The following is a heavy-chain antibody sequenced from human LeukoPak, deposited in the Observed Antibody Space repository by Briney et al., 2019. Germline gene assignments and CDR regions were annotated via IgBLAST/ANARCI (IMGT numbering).Heavy chain of an antibody. D-gene: IGHD3-22*01. CDR2: IWYDGSNK. CDR3: AKDINYVSSGYFIDY. J-gene: IGHJ4*02. V-gene: IGHV3-33*06. Sequence: GRSLRLSCAASGFTFSGYGMHWVRQAPGKGLEWVAVIWYDGSNKYYADSVKGRFTISRGNSKNTLYLQMNSLRAEDTAVYYCAKDINYVSSGYFIDYWGQGTLVTVSS. CDR1: GFTFSGYG.